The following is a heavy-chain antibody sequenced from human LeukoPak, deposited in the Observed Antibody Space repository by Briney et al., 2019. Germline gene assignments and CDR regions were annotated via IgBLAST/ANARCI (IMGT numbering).Heavy chain of an antibody. D-gene: IGHD2-2*01. CDR1: GFTFSSYS. CDR2: ISSSSSYI. Sequence: GGSLRLSCAASGFTFSSYSMNWVRQAPGKGLEWVSSISSSSSYIYYADSVKGRFTISRDNAKNSLYLQMNSLRAEDTAVYYCARVGYCSSPSCYDDYYYGVDVWGQGTTVTVSS. CDR3: ARVGYCSSPSCYDDYYYGVDV. V-gene: IGHV3-21*01. J-gene: IGHJ6*02.